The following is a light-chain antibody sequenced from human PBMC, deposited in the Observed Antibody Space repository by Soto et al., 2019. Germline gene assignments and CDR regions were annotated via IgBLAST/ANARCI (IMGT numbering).Light chain of an antibody. J-gene: IGKJ5*01. CDR3: QQRSNWPPIT. CDR2: DAS. V-gene: IGKV3-11*01. CDR1: QSVSSS. Sequence: EIVLTQSPATLSLSPGERATLSCRASQSVSSSFAWYQQKPGQAPRLLIYDASTRAAGIPARFSGSGSGTDFTLTISSLEPEDFALYYCQQRSNWPPITFGQGTRLEI.